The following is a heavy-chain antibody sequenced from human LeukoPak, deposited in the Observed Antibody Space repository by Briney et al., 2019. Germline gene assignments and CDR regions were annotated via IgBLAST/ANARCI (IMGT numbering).Heavy chain of an antibody. CDR1: GYTFTNYF. D-gene: IGHD3-22*01. Sequence: ASVKVSCKASGYTFTNYFLYWVRQAPGQGFEWMGIINPSGGATSYAQKFQGRVTMTRDTSTSTVYMELSSLRPEDTAVYFCARAYYYDSSAYYPGGDYWGQGTLVTVSS. V-gene: IGHV1-46*01. CDR2: INPSGGAT. CDR3: ARAYYYDSSAYYPGGDY. J-gene: IGHJ4*02.